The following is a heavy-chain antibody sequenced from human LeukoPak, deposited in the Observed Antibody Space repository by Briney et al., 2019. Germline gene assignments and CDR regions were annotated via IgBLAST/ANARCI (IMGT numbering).Heavy chain of an antibody. CDR3: ARSSSGWLRAPNWFDP. V-gene: IGHV4-34*01. J-gene: IGHJ5*02. CDR2: INHSGST. D-gene: IGHD6-19*01. CDR1: GGSFSGYY. Sequence: PSETLSLTCAVYGGSFSGYYWSWIRQPPGKGLEWIGEINHSGSTNYNPSLKSRVTISVDTSKNQFSLKLSSVTAADTAVYYCARSSSGWLRAPNWFDPWGQGTLVTVSS.